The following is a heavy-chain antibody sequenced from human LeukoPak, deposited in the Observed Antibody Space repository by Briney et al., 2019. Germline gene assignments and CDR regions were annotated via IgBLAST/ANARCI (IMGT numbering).Heavy chain of an antibody. Sequence: PSETLSLTCTVSSGSIGSSSNYWGWIRQAPGKGLEWIGNVYYSGSTFYNPSLKSRVTISVDTSKNQFSLKLRSVTAADTAIYYCARASFNVVFGNWYDPWGQGTLVTVSS. J-gene: IGHJ5*02. CDR3: ARASFNVVFGNWYDP. V-gene: IGHV4-39*01. CDR1: SGSIGSSSNY. CDR2: VYYSGST. D-gene: IGHD2-8*01.